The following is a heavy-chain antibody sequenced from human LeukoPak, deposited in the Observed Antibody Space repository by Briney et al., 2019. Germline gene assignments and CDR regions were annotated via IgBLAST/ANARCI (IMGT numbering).Heavy chain of an antibody. CDR1: GGSFSSGSYY. V-gene: IGHV4-39*01. D-gene: IGHD2-15*01. J-gene: IGHJ4*02. Sequence: PSETLSLTCSVSGGSFSSGSYYWGWIRQPPGQGLDWIGSIFCTGTTYYSPCLKSRLTIFVDTSKNQFSLKLRSVTAAETDLYYCARLNVKYCSGGTCFSPYPFDYCGQGTLVTVSS. CDR2: IFCTGTT. CDR3: ARLNVKYCSGGTCFSPYPFDY.